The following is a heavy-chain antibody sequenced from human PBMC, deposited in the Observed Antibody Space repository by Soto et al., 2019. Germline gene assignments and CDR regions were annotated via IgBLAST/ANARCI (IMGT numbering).Heavy chain of an antibody. CDR1: GYTFTGYY. J-gene: IGHJ6*02. V-gene: IGHV1-2*02. CDR2: INPNSGGT. CDR3: ARERILTGYTCYYYYGMDV. Sequence: ASVKVSCKASGYTFTGYYMHWVRQAPGQGLEWMGWINPNSGGTNYAQKFQGRVTMTRDTSISTAYMELSRLRSDDTAVYYCARERILTGYTCYYYYGMDVWGQGTTVTVSS. D-gene: IGHD3-9*01.